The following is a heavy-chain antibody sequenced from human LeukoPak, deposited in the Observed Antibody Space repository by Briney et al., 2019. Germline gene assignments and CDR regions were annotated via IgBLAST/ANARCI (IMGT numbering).Heavy chain of an antibody. CDR1: GGSISSGGYY. V-gene: IGHV4-31*03. CDR3: ARWSTLQHRWYYFDY. Sequence: SQTLSLTCTVSGGSISSGGYYWSWIRQHPGKGLEWIGYIYYSGSTYYNPSLKSRVTISVDTPKNQFSLKLSSVTAADTAVYYCARWSTLQHRWYYFDYWGQGTLVTVSS. J-gene: IGHJ4*02. D-gene: IGHD5-24*01. CDR2: IYYSGST.